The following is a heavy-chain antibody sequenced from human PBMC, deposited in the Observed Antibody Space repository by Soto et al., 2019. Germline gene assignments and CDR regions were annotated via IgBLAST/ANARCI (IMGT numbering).Heavy chain of an antibody. J-gene: IGHJ4*02. CDR2: IIPIFGTA. D-gene: IGHD3-22*01. V-gene: IGHV1-69*13. CDR3: ARAAQHYYDSSGYYARPGLHFDY. CDR1: GGTFSSYA. Sequence: SVQVSCKASGGTFSSYAISWVRQAPGQGREWMGGIIPIFGTANYAQKFQGRVTSTADESTSTAYMELSSLRSEDTAVYYCARAAQHYYDSSGYYARPGLHFDYWGQGTLVTVSS.